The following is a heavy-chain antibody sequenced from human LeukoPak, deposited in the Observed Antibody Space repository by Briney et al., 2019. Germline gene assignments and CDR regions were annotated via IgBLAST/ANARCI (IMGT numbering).Heavy chain of an antibody. Sequence: PSETLSLTCTVSGGSISSGGSYWSWIRQLPGKGLEWIGYIYYSGSTYYNPSLKSRLTISVDTSKNQFSLKLSSVTAADTAVYYCARGTYTSGTDTWGQGTLVTVSS. CDR3: ARGTYTSGTDT. CDR2: IYYSGST. D-gene: IGHD3-10*01. V-gene: IGHV4-31*03. J-gene: IGHJ5*02. CDR1: GGSISSGGSY.